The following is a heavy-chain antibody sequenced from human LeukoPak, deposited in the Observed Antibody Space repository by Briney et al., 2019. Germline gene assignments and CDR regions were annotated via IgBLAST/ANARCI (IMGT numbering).Heavy chain of an antibody. Sequence: ASVKVSCKASGYTFTSYGISWVRQAPGQGLEWMGWISAYNGNTNYAQKLQGRVTMTTDTSTSTAYMELRSLRSDDTATYYCARDLPDNVVGVTVGYFDYWGQGSLVTVSS. CDR2: ISAYNGNT. V-gene: IGHV1-18*01. CDR1: GYTFTSYG. J-gene: IGHJ4*02. CDR3: ARDLPDNVVGVTVGYFDY. D-gene: IGHD1-26*01.